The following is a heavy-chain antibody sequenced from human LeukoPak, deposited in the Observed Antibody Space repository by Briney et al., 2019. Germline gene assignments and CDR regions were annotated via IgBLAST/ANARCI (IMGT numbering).Heavy chain of an antibody. CDR1: GFTFDDYA. J-gene: IGHJ4*02. V-gene: IGHV3-9*01. Sequence: GRSLRLSCEASGFTFDDYAMHWVRQAPGKGLEWVSGISWNSGSIGYADSVKGRFTISRDNAKNSLYLQMSSLRAEDTALYYCAKGGGQWLVESYFDYWGQGTLVTVSS. CDR3: AKGGGQWLVESYFDY. CDR2: ISWNSGSI. D-gene: IGHD6-19*01.